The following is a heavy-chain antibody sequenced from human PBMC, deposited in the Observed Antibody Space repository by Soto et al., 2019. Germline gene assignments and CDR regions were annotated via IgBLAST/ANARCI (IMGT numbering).Heavy chain of an antibody. J-gene: IGHJ6*02. CDR2: IYPGDSDT. V-gene: IGHV5-51*01. CDR1: GYSFTSYW. CDR3: ARHTAHCSSTSCKSYYYYYGMDV. Sequence: PGESLKISCKGSGYSFTSYWIGWVRQMPGKGLEWMGMIYPGDSDTRYSPSFQGQVPIPADKSISTAYLQKSSLKASDTTMYYGARHTAHCSSTSCKSYYYYYGMDVWGQGTTVTVSS. D-gene: IGHD2-2*01.